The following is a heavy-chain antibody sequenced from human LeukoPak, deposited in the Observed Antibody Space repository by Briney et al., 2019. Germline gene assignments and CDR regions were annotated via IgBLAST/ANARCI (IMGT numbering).Heavy chain of an antibody. J-gene: IGHJ4*02. CDR1: GGSISSGDYY. V-gene: IGHV4-30-4*01. D-gene: IGHD1-26*01. CDR2: IYYSGST. CDR3: ARATLYVGYFDY. Sequence: SGTLSLTCTVSGGSISSGDYYWSWIRQPPGKGLEWIGYIYYSGSTYYNPSLKSRVTISVDTSKNQFPLKLSSVTAADTAVYYCARATLYVGYFDYWGQGTLVTVSS.